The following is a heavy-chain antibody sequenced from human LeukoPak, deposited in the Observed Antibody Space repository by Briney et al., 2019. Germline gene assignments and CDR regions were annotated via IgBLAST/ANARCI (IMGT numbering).Heavy chain of an antibody. CDR1: GFTFDDYA. V-gene: IGHV3-9*01. D-gene: IGHD2-15*01. Sequence: GRSLRLSCAASGFTFDDYAMHWVRQAPGKGLEWVSGISWNSGSIGYADSVKGRFTISRDNAKNSLYLQMNSLRAEDTALYYCAKGFRVAAVLLDYWGQGTLVTVSS. J-gene: IGHJ4*02. CDR3: AKGFRVAAVLLDY. CDR2: ISWNSGSI.